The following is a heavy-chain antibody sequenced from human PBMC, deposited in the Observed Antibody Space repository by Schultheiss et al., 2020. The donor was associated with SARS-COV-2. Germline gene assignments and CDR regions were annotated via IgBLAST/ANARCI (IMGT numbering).Heavy chain of an antibody. Sequence: SETLSLTCTVSGGSISSGGYYWSWIRQHPGKGLEWIGYIYYSGSTYYNPSLKSRVTMSVDTSKNQFSLKLSSVTAADTAVYYCAGDEEHLWFYHWGQGTLVTVSS. D-gene: IGHD1/OR15-1a*01. CDR1: GGSISSGGYY. J-gene: IGHJ5*02. CDR2: IYYSGST. V-gene: IGHV4-31*03. CDR3: AGDEEHLWFYH.